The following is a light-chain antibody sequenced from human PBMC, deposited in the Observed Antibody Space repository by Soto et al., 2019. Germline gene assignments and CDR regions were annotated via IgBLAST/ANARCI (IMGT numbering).Light chain of an antibody. V-gene: IGLV2-14*01. Sequence: QSVLTQPASVSGSPGQSITIACTGTSNDVGDYNYVSWYQHHPGKAPKLLIFEVSNRPSGVPYRFSGSKFGNTASLTISGLQAEDEADYFCTSYATYSTLVFGGGTK. CDR3: TSYATYSTLV. CDR2: EVS. J-gene: IGLJ2*01. CDR1: SNDVGDYNY.